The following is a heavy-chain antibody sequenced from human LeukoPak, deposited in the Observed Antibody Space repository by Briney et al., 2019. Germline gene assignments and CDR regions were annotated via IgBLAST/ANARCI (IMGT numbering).Heavy chain of an antibody. CDR3: ARSYGSGSFYYYGVDV. D-gene: IGHD3-10*01. Sequence: GGSLRLSCAASGFTFSNYWMHWVRQAPGKGLVWVSRINSDGSSTSYADSVKGRSTISRDNAKNTLYLQMNSLRAEDTAVYYRARSYGSGSFYYYGVDVWGQGTTVTVSS. J-gene: IGHJ6*02. V-gene: IGHV3-74*01. CDR1: GFTFSNYW. CDR2: INSDGSST.